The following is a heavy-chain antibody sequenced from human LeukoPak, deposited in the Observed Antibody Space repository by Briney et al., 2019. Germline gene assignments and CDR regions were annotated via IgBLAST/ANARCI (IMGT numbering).Heavy chain of an antibody. D-gene: IGHD1-7*01. CDR1: DDSISDYY. Sequence: PSETLSLTCTVSDDSISDYYRGWIRQPPGKGLEWIGYLYNSGRSTYNPSLKSRVTISVDTSKNQFSLKLSSVTAADTAVYYCARTLELVTHFDYWGQGTLVTVSS. CDR3: ARTLELVTHFDY. J-gene: IGHJ4*02. CDR2: LYNSGRS. V-gene: IGHV4-59*08.